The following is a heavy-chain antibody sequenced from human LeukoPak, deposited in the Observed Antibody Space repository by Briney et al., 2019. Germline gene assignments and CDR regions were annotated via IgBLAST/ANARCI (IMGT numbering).Heavy chain of an antibody. V-gene: IGHV3-7*01. CDR1: GFTLSNFW. D-gene: IGHD2-15*01. CDR2: IKQDGSVK. Sequence: GGSLRLSCAASGFTLSNFWMSWVRQAPGKGLEWVANIKQDGSVKTYVDSVKDRFTISRDNAKNSLYLQVNSLRVEDTAMYYCARTDPAALGYFDYWGQGILVTVFS. J-gene: IGHJ4*02. CDR3: ARTDPAALGYFDY.